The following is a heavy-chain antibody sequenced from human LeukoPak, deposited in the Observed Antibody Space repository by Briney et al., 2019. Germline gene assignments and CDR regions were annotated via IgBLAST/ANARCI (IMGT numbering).Heavy chain of an antibody. J-gene: IGHJ1*01. CDR3: ARYPTTVEAAFAEYFQH. Sequence: GGSLRLSCAASGFTFSSYAMSWVRQAPGKGLEWVSAISGSGGSTYYADSVKGRFTISRDNSKNTLYLQMNSLRAEDTAVYYCARYPTTVEAAFAEYFQHWGQGTLVTVSS. CDR1: GFTFSSYA. CDR2: ISGSGGST. D-gene: IGHD4-23*01. V-gene: IGHV3-23*01.